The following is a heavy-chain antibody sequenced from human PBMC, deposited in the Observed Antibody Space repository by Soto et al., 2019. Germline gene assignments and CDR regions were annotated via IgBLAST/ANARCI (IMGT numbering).Heavy chain of an antibody. V-gene: IGHV4-31*03. Sequence: QVQLQESGPGLVKPSQTLSLTCTVSGGSISSGDYYWSWIRQHPGKGLEWIGYIYYSGNTYYNPSVKSRISISVDTSKNQFSLGLSSVTAADTAVYYCARASKGGHSYGYLASWGQGTLVTVSS. CDR3: ARASKGGHSYGYLAS. D-gene: IGHD5-18*01. CDR1: GGSISSGDYY. CDR2: IYYSGNT. J-gene: IGHJ4*02.